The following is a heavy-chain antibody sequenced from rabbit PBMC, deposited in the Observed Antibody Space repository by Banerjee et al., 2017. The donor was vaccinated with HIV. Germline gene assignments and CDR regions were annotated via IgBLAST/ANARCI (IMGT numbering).Heavy chain of an antibody. CDR2: IYTGDGNT. V-gene: IGHV1S47*01. Sequence: QQQLVESGGGLVKPGASLTLTCKASGFDLSSTYWICWVRQAPGKGLELIACIYTGDGNTYYASWAKGRFTISRSTSLNTVTLQLNSLTAADTATYFCARFLGAGDWTFNLWGPGTLVTVS. D-gene: IGHD2-1*01. J-gene: IGHJ4*01. CDR3: ARFLGAGDWTFNL. CDR1: GFDLSSTYW.